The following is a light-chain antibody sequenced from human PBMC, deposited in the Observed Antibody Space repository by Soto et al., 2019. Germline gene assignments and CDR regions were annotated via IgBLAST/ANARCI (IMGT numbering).Light chain of an antibody. V-gene: IGKV3-20*01. CDR2: DAS. Sequence: EIVLTQSPGTLSLSPGERATLSCRASQSVGSNKLAWYQQKRGQAPRFLMYDASTRATGIPDRFSGSGSGTDFTLTTSRLEPEEFAVYYCQQYGSTPLTFGGGTKVEIK. J-gene: IGKJ4*01. CDR1: QSVGSNK. CDR3: QQYGSTPLT.